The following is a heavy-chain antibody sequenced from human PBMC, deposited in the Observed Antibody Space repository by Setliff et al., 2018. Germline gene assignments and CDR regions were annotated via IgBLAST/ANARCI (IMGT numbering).Heavy chain of an antibody. J-gene: IGHJ3*02. Sequence: ASVKVSCKASGYTFTNYGINWVRQAAGQGLEWMGWLNPNNGNTGYAQKFRGRVTMTEDTSTDTAYMELSSLRSEDTAVYYCATNSGGNTIDAFDIWGQGTMVTVSS. CDR2: LNPNNGNT. CDR1: GYTFTNYG. D-gene: IGHD2-15*01. CDR3: ATNSGGNTIDAFDI. V-gene: IGHV1-8*02.